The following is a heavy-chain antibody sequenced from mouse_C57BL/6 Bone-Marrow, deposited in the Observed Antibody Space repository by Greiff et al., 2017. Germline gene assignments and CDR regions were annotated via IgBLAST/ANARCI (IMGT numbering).Heavy chain of an antibody. D-gene: IGHD4-1*01. CDR2: INPNNGGT. J-gene: IGHJ3*01. V-gene: IGHV1-26*01. CDR3: ARGRLGRGWFAY. CDR1: GYTFTDYY. Sequence: EGQLQQSGPELVKPGASVKISCKASGYTFTDYYMNWVKQSHGKSLEWIGDINPNNGGTSYNQKFKGKATLTVDKSSSTAYMQLSSLTSEDSAVYYCARGRLGRGWFAYWGQGTLVTVSA.